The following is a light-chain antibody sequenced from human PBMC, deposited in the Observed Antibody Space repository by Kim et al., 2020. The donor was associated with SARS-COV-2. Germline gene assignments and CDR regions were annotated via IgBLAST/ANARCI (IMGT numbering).Light chain of an antibody. J-gene: IGKJ5*01. CDR3: QQYDILPMT. CDR1: QDITTY. CDR2: DAS. Sequence: DIQMTQSPSSLSASVGDRISITCQASQDITTYLNWYEQKPGKAPKLLISDASKLETGVPSRFSGSGSGTDFSFTISRLQPEDIGTYYCQQYDILPMTFGQGTRLEIK. V-gene: IGKV1-33*01.